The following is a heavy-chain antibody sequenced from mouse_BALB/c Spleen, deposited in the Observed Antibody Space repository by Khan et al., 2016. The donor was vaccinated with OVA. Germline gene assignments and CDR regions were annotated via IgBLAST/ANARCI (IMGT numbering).Heavy chain of an antibody. CDR1: GYSFTSYY. J-gene: IGHJ3*01. V-gene: IGHV1-42*01. CDR3: TRLDDVAWFTS. Sequence: VRLQQSGPELMKPGATVNISFKASGYSFTSYYIHWVIQSPGKSLEWIGYINPFSGDPTYNQKFKGRATFTVDKSSSTAYIHLSNLTSEDTAVYYCTRLDDVAWFTSWGKGILGSVS. CDR2: INPFSGDP.